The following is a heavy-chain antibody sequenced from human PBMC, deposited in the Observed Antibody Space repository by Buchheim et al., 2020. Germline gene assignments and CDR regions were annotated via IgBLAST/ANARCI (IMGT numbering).Heavy chain of an antibody. CDR3: ARGPPIWFVGPDCTNGVCYNYYYGMDV. Sequence: QVQLVQSGAEVKKPGASVKVSCKASGYTFTSYDINWVRQATGQGLEWMGWMNPNSGNTGYAQKFQGRVTMTRNTSISTAYMELSSLRSEDTAVYYCARGPPIWFVGPDCTNGVCYNYYYGMDVWGQGTT. CDR2: MNPNSGNT. D-gene: IGHD2-8*01. CDR1: GYTFTSYD. V-gene: IGHV1-8*01. J-gene: IGHJ6*02.